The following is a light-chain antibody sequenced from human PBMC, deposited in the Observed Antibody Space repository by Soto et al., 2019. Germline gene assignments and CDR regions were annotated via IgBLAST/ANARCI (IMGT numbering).Light chain of an antibody. CDR3: CSYAGSSTLV. Sequence: QSALTQPASVSGSPGQSITISCTGTSSDVGSYNLVSWYQQHPGKAPKLMIYEGSKWPSGVSNRFSGSKSGNTASPTISGLQAEDEADYYCCSYAGSSTLVFGGGTKVTVL. V-gene: IGLV2-23*01. CDR1: SSDVGSYNL. J-gene: IGLJ3*02. CDR2: EGS.